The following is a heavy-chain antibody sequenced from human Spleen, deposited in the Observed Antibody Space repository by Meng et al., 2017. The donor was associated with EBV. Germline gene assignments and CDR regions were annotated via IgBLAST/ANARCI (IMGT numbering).Heavy chain of an antibody. J-gene: IGHJ4*02. CDR2: INHGGRT. Sequence: QVQLLQWGTILLKPSETLPLTCAVYSGSFSDHYWSWIRQPPGKGLEWIGEINHGGRTNYNPSLKSRVTISVDTSKNQFSLKLSSMTAADTAVYYCARGRSNISMIVLVITSSHYYFDSWGQGTLVTVSS. CDR1: SGSFSDHY. CDR3: ARGRSNISMIVLVITSSHYYFDS. D-gene: IGHD3-22*01. V-gene: IGHV4-34*01.